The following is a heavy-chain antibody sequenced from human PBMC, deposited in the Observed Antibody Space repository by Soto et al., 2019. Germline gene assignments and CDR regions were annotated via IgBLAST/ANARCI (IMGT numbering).Heavy chain of an antibody. V-gene: IGHV1-69*02. D-gene: IGHD2-2*01. Sequence: SVKVSCKASGGTFSSYTISWVRQAPGQGLEWMGWIIPIIGIANYSQKFQGRVTITRDTSASTAYMELSSLRSEDTAVYYCARPHIPQYQPLLYYFDYWGQGTLVTVSS. CDR1: GGTFSSYT. CDR2: IIPIIGIA. J-gene: IGHJ4*02. CDR3: ARPHIPQYQPLLYYFDY.